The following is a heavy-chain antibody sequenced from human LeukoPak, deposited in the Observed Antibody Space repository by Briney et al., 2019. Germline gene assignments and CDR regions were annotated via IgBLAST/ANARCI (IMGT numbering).Heavy chain of an antibody. V-gene: IGHV3-7*01. CDR3: XXXXXXSGGGCQGRDWFDP. CDR1: AFMFSDYW. J-gene: IGHJ5*02. CDR2: IKGDGSNK. D-gene: IGHD2-15*01. Sequence: PGGSLRLSCAGSAFMFSDYWMAWVRLAPGKGLECVANIKGDGSNKYYVDSVEGRFTISRDNAKSSLYLQMNSLRVDDTAVYYCXXXXXXSGGGCQGRDWFDPWGQGTLVTVSS.